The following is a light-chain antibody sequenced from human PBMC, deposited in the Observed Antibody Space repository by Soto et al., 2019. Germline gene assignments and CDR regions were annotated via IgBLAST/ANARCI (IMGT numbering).Light chain of an antibody. CDR1: SSNIGNNY. V-gene: IGLV1-51*01. CDR3: GTWDSSLSAVV. CDR2: DNN. J-gene: IGLJ2*01. Sequence: QSVLTQPPSVSAAPGQKVTISCSGSSSNIGNNYVSWYQQLPGTAAKLLIYDNNKRPSGIPDRFSGSKSGTSATLGITGLRTGDEADYYCGTWDSSLSAVVFGGGTKVTVL.